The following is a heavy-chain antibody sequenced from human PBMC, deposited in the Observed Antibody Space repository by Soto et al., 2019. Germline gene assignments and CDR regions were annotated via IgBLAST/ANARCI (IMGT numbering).Heavy chain of an antibody. CDR1: GFTFGKFA. D-gene: IGHD6-6*01. CDR3: AKLPSIAARGLFDD. CDR2: MSGTGGGS. Sequence: EVQLLESGGGLAQPGGSLRLTCEASGFTFGKFAMTWVRQAPGKGLEWVSAMSGTGGGSYYADSVKGRFTISRDNSKNTLYLEMNSLRLEDTALYYCAKLPSIAARGLFDDWGQGTLVTVSS. V-gene: IGHV3-23*01. J-gene: IGHJ4*02.